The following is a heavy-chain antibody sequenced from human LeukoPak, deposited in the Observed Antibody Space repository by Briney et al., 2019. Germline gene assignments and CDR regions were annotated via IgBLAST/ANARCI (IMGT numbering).Heavy chain of an antibody. J-gene: IGHJ4*02. Sequence: GRSLRLSCAAAGITFSSYSMNWVRQAPGKGLEWVSSISSSSSYIYYADSVKGRFTISRDNAKNSLYLQMNSLRAEDTAVYYCASSSPSIFWSGPVHLDYWGQGTLVTVSS. D-gene: IGHD3-3*01. CDR2: ISSSSSYI. CDR1: GITFSSYS. CDR3: ASSSPSIFWSGPVHLDY. V-gene: IGHV3-21*04.